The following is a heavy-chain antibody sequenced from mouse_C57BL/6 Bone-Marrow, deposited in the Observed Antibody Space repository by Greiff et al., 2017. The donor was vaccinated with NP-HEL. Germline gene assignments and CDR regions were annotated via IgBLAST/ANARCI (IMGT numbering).Heavy chain of an antibody. V-gene: IGHV1-69*01. CDR1: GYTFTSYW. J-gene: IGHJ4*01. CDR2: IYPSDSYT. CDR3: ARERSWDLYAMDY. D-gene: IGHD4-1*01. Sequence: QVQLQQPGAELVMPGASVKLSCKASGYTFTSYWMHWVKQRPGQGLEWIGEIYPSDSYTNYNQKFKGKSTLTVDKSSSTAYMQLSSLTSEDSAVYYCARERSWDLYAMDYWCQGTAVTVSS.